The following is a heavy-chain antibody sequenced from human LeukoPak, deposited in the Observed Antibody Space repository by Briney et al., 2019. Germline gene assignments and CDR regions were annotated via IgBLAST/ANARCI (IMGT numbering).Heavy chain of an antibody. CDR3: ARDLHWGPDY. CDR2: INPNTGDT. D-gene: IGHD7-27*01. J-gene: IGHJ4*02. CDR1: GYTFTGFY. V-gene: IGHV1-2*02. Sequence: ASMKVSCKASGYTFTGFYMHWVRQAPGQGLEWMGWINPNTGDTNYAQKFQGRVTVTRDMSINTAYMELSRLRSDDMAVYYCARDLHWGPDYWGQGTLVTVSS.